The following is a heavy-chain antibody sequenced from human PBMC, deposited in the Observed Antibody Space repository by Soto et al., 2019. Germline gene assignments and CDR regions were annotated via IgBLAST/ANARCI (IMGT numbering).Heavy chain of an antibody. V-gene: IGHV3-48*02. CDR3: ARSVEGHFDY. CDR2: ITSDTKTI. Sequence: EVQLVESGGDLVQRGGSLRLSCVASGFTFSVYSMNWVRQAPGKGLEWFSYITSDTKTIKYADSVKGRFTISRDNAKNSVYRQMNSLRDEDKAVYYCARSVEGHFDYWGQGTVVTVSS. CDR1: GFTFSVYS. D-gene: IGHD6-19*01. J-gene: IGHJ4*02.